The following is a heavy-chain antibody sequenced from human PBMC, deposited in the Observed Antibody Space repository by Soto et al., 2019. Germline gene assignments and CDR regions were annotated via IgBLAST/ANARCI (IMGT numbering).Heavy chain of an antibody. CDR1: GYSISSGYY. Sequence: CATLALTCAVSGYSISSGYYWAWIRQPPGEGLEWIGEINHSVVTNYSPSRKSRVTISVHRSTEHLSLKLTSLTAADTAFYSGAGDPTGKTTWRNPACFPLGGKGTLVTVPS. CDR2: INHSVVT. D-gene: IGHD3-10*01. V-gene: IGHV4-38-2*01. J-gene: IGHJ4*02. CDR3: AGDPTGKTTWRNPACFPL.